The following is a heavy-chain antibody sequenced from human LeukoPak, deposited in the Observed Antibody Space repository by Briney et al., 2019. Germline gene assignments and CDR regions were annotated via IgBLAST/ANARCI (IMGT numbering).Heavy chain of an antibody. D-gene: IGHD2-2*01. CDR1: GFTFSSYA. CDR3: AKDRGYCSSTSCPVDY. V-gene: IGHV3-23*01. J-gene: IGHJ4*02. CDR2: ISGSGGST. Sequence: GGSLRLSCAASGFTFSSYAMSWVRQAPGKGLEWVPAISGSGGSTYYADSVKGRFTISRDNSKNTLYLQMNSLRAEDTAVYYCAKDRGYCSSTSCPVDYWGQGTLVTVSS.